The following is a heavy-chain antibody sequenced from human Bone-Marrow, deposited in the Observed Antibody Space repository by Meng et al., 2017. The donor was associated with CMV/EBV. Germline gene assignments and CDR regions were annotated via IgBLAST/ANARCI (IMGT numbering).Heavy chain of an antibody. V-gene: IGHV3-73*01. CDR1: GFTFSGSA. Sequence: GESLKISCAAFGFTFSGSAMHWVRQASGKGLEWVGRIRSKANSYATAYAASVKGRFTISRDDSKNTAYLQMNSLKTEDTAVYYCTADMVRGVIGYDAFDIWGQGTMVTVSS. CDR3: TADMVRGVIGYDAFDI. D-gene: IGHD3-10*01. CDR2: IRSKANSYAT. J-gene: IGHJ3*02.